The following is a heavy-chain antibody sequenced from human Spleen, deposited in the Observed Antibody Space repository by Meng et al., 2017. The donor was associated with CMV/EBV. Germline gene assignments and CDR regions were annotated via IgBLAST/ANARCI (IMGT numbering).Heavy chain of an antibody. CDR3: ARDYSGGEYSSSSLGY. V-gene: IGHV3-21*01. J-gene: IGHJ4*02. D-gene: IGHD6-6*01. CDR1: GFTFSSYS. CDR2: ISSSSYI. Sequence: GGSLRLSCAASGFTFSSYSMNWVRQAPGKGLEWVSSISSSSYIYYADSVKGRFTISRDNAKNSLYLQMNSLRAEDTAVYYCARDYSGGEYSSSSLGYWGQGTLVTVSS.